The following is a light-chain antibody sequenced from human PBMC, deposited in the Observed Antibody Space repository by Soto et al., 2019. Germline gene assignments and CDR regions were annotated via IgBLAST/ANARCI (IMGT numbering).Light chain of an antibody. V-gene: IGKV3-11*01. Sequence: EIVLTQSPSTLSLSPGESATLSCRASQSVRGYLAWYQQKPVQAPRLLIYDASFRVTGFPARFSGSGSGTDFTLTISSLEPEDFAVYSCQQRSDWPLTFGGGTKVEIK. J-gene: IGKJ4*01. CDR2: DAS. CDR3: QQRSDWPLT. CDR1: QSVRGY.